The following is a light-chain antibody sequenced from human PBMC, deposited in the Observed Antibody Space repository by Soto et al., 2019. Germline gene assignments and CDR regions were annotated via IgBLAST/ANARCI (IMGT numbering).Light chain of an antibody. J-gene: IGKJ4*01. Sequence: DTVMTQSPDSLAVSLGERATINCKSSQSVLYSSNNKNYLAWYQQKPGQPPKLLIYWASTRESGVPDRFSGSGSGTDFTLTISSLHAEDVAVYYCQQYYSTPPTFGGGTKVEIK. CDR2: WAS. CDR3: QQYYSTPPT. V-gene: IGKV4-1*01. CDR1: QSVLYSSNNKNY.